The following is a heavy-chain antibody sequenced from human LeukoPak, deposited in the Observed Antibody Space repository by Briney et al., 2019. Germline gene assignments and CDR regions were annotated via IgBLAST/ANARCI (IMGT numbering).Heavy chain of an antibody. CDR2: IKQDGSEK. CDR3: AREVRGWYVYFDY. CDR1: GFTFSSYW. V-gene: IGHV3-7*01. J-gene: IGHJ4*02. Sequence: PGGSLRLSCAASGFTFSSYWMSWVRQAPGKGLEWVANIKQDGSEKYYVDSVKGRFTISRDNAKNSLYLQVNSLRAGDTAVYYCAREVRGWYVYFDYWGQGTLVTVSS. D-gene: IGHD6-19*01.